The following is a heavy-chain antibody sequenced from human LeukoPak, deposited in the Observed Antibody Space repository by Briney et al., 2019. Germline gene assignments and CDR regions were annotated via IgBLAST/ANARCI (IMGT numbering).Heavy chain of an antibody. CDR1: GFTFSSYS. V-gene: IGHV3-30*02. CDR3: AKRGGATATHLLDY. CDR2: IRYDGSNK. Sequence: GGSLRLSCAASGFTFSSYSMNWVRQAPGKGLEWVAFIRYDGSNKYYADSVKGRFTISRDNSKNTLYLQMNSLRAEDTAVYYCAKRGGATATHLLDYWGQGTLVTVSS. D-gene: IGHD1-26*01. J-gene: IGHJ4*02.